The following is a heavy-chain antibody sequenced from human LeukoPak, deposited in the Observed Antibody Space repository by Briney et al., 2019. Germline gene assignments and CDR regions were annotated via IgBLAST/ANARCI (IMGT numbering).Heavy chain of an antibody. D-gene: IGHD6-13*01. CDR1: GFTFSSYS. Sequence: GGSLRLSCAASGFTFSSYSMNWVRQAPGKGLEWVSSISSSSYIYYADSVKGRFTISRDNAKNSLYLQTNSLRAEDTAVYYCASLFMAAGTRDYWGQGTLVTVSS. J-gene: IGHJ4*02. CDR2: ISSSSYI. V-gene: IGHV3-21*01. CDR3: ASLFMAAGTRDY.